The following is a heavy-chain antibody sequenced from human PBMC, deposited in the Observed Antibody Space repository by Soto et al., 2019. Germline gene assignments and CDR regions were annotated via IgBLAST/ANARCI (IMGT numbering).Heavy chain of an antibody. V-gene: IGHV4-59*01. CDR3: ARVDRSGSDFDY. J-gene: IGHJ4*02. D-gene: IGHD3-10*01. CDR2: IYYSGST. Sequence: SETLSLTCTVSGGSISSYYWSWIRQPPGKGLEWIGYIYYSGSTNYNPSLKSRVTISVDTSKNQFSLKLSSVTAADTAVYYCARVDRSGSDFDYWGQGTLVTVSS. CDR1: GGSISSYY.